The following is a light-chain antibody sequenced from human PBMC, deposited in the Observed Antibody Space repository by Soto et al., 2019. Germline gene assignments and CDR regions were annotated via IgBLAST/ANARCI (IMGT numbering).Light chain of an antibody. J-gene: IGKJ4*01. CDR1: QSVSSY. Sequence: EIVLTQSPGTLSLSPGERATLSCRASQSVSSYLAWYQQKGGQAPRLLIYDASNRATGIPARFSGSGSGTDFTLTISSLEPEDFAVYYCQHRSDWPTFSGGTKVDIK. CDR2: DAS. V-gene: IGKV3-11*01. CDR3: QHRSDWPT.